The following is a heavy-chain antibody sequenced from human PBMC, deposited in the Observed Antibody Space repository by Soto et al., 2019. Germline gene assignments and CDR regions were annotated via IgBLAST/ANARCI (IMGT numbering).Heavy chain of an antibody. D-gene: IGHD2-2*02. CDR3: AKEGGYCSSTSCYIYYGMDV. CDR2: ISGSGGST. V-gene: IGHV3-23*01. CDR1: GFTFSSYA. Sequence: RLSCAASGFTFSSYAMSWVRQAPGKGLEWVSAISGSGGSTYYADSVKGRFTISRDNSKNTLYLQMNSLRAEDTAVYYCAKEGGYCSSTSCYIYYGMDVWGQGTTVTVSS. J-gene: IGHJ6*02.